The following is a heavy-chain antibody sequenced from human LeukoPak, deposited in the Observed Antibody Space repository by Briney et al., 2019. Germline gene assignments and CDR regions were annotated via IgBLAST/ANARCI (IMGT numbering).Heavy chain of an antibody. CDR1: GFTFSNAW. CDR3: TTGDFDWLLSLFDY. Sequence: GGSLRLSCAASGFTFSNAWMSWVRQAPGKGLEWVGRIKSKTDGGTTDYVAPVKGRFTISRDDSKNTLYLQMNSLKTEDTAVYYCTTGDFDWLLSLFDYWGQGTLVTVSS. J-gene: IGHJ4*02. CDR2: IKSKTDGGTT. D-gene: IGHD3-9*01. V-gene: IGHV3-15*01.